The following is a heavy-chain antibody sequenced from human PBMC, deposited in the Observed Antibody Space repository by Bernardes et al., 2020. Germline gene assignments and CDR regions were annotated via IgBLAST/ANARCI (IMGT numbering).Heavy chain of an antibody. Sequence: TLVKPTQTLTLTCTFSGFSLSTSGVGVGWIRQPPGKALEWLALIYWDDDKRYSPSLKSRLTITKDTSKNQVVLTMTNMDPVDTATYYCAHNNYDFWSGYYYDYWGQGTLVTVSS. D-gene: IGHD3-3*01. CDR1: GFSLSTSGVG. J-gene: IGHJ4*02. CDR3: AHNNYDFWSGYYYDY. V-gene: IGHV2-5*02. CDR2: IYWDDDK.